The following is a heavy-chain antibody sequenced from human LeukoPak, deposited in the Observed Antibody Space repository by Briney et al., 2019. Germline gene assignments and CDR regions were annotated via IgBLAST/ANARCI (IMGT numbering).Heavy chain of an antibody. CDR1: GFTFSSYA. Sequence: GGSLRLSCAASGFTFSSYAMSWVRQAPGKGLEWVSAISGSGGSTYYADSVKGRFTISRDNSKNTLYLQMSSLRAEDTAVYYCAKDPGVAAAGIGGYWGQGTLVTVSS. D-gene: IGHD6-13*01. V-gene: IGHV3-23*01. CDR3: AKDPGVAAAGIGGY. J-gene: IGHJ4*02. CDR2: ISGSGGST.